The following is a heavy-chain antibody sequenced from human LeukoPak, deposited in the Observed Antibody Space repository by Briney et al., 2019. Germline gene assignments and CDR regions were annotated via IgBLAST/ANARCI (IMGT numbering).Heavy chain of an antibody. J-gene: IGHJ4*02. CDR2: IYPGDSDT. CDR3: ARRGTAMAITRGNADY. V-gene: IGHV5-51*01. Sequence: GESLKISCKGSGYSFASHWIGWVRQMPGKGLGWMGIIYPGDSDTRYSPSFQGQVTISADKSISTAYLQWSSLKASDTAMYYCARRGTAMAITRGNADYWGQGTLVTVSS. D-gene: IGHD5-18*01. CDR1: GYSFASHW.